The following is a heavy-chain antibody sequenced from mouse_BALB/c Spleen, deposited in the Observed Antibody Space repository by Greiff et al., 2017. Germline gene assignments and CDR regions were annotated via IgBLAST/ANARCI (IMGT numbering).Heavy chain of an antibody. Sequence: VQLQQSGAELVKPGASVKLSCTASGFNIKDTYMPWVKQRPEQGLEWIGRIDPANGNTKYDPKFQGKATITADTSSNTAYLQLSSLTSEDTAVYYCARVRRDWYFDVWGAGTTVTVSS. J-gene: IGHJ1*01. CDR1: GFNIKDTY. CDR3: ARVRRDWYFDV. D-gene: IGHD2-14*01. CDR2: IDPANGNT. V-gene: IGHV14-3*02.